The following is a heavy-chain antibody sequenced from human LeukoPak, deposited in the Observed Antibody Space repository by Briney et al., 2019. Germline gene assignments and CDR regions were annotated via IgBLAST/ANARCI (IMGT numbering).Heavy chain of an antibody. CDR3: AKGPSVDSGWTNAFDI. CDR1: GFTFSSYG. Sequence: PGGSLRLSCAASGFTFSSYGMHWVRQAPGKGLEWVAFIRYDGSNKYYADSVKGRFTISRDNSKNTLYLLMNSLRAEDTAVYYCAKGPSVDSGWTNAFDIWGQGTMVTVSS. CDR2: IRYDGSNK. J-gene: IGHJ3*02. D-gene: IGHD2-15*01. V-gene: IGHV3-30*02.